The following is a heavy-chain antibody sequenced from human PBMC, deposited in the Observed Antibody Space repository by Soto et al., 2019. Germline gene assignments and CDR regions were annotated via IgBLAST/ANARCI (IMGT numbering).Heavy chain of an antibody. Sequence: PSETLSLTCTVSGGSISSSSYCWGWIRQPPGKGLEWIGSIYYGGSTYYNPSLKSRVTISVDTSKNQFSLKLSSVTAADTAVYYCARLDFWSANNWFDPWGQGTLVTVSS. CDR3: ARLDFWSANNWFDP. V-gene: IGHV4-39*01. J-gene: IGHJ5*02. CDR1: GGSISSSSYC. CDR2: IYYGGST. D-gene: IGHD3-3*01.